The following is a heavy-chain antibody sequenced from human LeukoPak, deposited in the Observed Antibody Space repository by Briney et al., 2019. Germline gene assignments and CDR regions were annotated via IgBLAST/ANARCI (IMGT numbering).Heavy chain of an antibody. J-gene: IGHJ4*02. Sequence: ASMQVSCEASGYTFANFDINWVRQATGQGLEWMGWMNPNSGNTGYAPKFQGRVTMTKNTSINTAYMELKSLPSEDTAVYYCARGQGSHGQQLGDYWGQGTLVTVSS. V-gene: IGHV1-8*01. CDR1: GYTFANFD. CDR2: MNPNSGNT. CDR3: ARGQGSHGQQLGDY. D-gene: IGHD6-13*01.